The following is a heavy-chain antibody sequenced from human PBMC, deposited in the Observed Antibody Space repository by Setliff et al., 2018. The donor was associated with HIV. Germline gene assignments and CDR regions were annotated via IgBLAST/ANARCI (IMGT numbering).Heavy chain of an antibody. J-gene: IGHJ6*02. Sequence: GASVKVSCKASGYTFTSYHMHWVRQAPGQGLEWMGVIKPSGGTYYAQKFQGRVTMTRDTSISTAYMEVSRLRSDDTAVYYCARDHCSSSGCYEYSYYGMDVWGQGTTVTV. CDR2: IKPSGGT. D-gene: IGHD2-2*01. V-gene: IGHV1-2*02. CDR3: ARDHCSSSGCYEYSYYGMDV. CDR1: GYTFTSYH.